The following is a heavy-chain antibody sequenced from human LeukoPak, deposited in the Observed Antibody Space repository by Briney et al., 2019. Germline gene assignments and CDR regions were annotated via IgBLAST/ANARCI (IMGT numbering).Heavy chain of an antibody. V-gene: IGHV3-21*01. CDR2: ISSSSSYI. CDR1: GFTFSSYS. D-gene: IGHD3-3*01. CDR3: AREDDFWSGYYRD. Sequence: GGSLRLSCAASGFTFSSYSMTWVRQAPGKGLEWVSSISSSSSYIYYADSVKGRFTISRDNAKNSLYLQMNSLRAEDTAVYYCAREDDFWSGYYRDWGQGTLVTVSS. J-gene: IGHJ4*02.